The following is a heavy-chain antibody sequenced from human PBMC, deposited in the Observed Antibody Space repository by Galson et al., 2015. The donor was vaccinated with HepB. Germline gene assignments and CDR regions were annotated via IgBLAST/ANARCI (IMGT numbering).Heavy chain of an antibody. D-gene: IGHD4-17*01. CDR2: INAGDGRT. Sequence: SVKVSCKASGYPFTNYAIQWVRQAPGQRLEWMGWINAGDGRTRYSQRFQGRVTITRDTSANIVYMDLSSLRSGDTAVYYCARRIWSGTVLAYYFDSWGQGTLVTVSS. CDR1: GYPFTNYA. CDR3: ARRIWSGTVLAYYFDS. V-gene: IGHV1-3*01. J-gene: IGHJ4*02.